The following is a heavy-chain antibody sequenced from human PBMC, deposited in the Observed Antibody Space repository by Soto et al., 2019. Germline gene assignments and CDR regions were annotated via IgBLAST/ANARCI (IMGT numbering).Heavy chain of an antibody. V-gene: IGHV1-24*01. CDR3: ATTGHNWEDAFDI. CDR1: GYTLTELS. Sequence: ASVKVSCKVSGYTLTELSMHWVRQAPGKGLEWMGGFDPEDGETIFAQKFQGRVTMTEDTSTDTAYMELSSLRSEDTAVYYCATTGHNWEDAFDIWGQGTMVTVSS. CDR2: FDPEDGET. D-gene: IGHD1-1*01. J-gene: IGHJ3*02.